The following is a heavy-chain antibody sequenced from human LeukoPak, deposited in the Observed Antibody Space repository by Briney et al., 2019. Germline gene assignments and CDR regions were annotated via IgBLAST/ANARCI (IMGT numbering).Heavy chain of an antibody. CDR2: IYYSGST. CDR3: ASLTEGYCDILTGYFNYYYYMDV. Sequence: PSETLSLTCTVSGGSISSSRYYWSWIRPPPGKGLEWIGSIYYSGSTYYNPSLKSRLTTSVDTSKNQFSLKLSSVTAADTAVYHCASLTEGYCDILTGYFNYYYYMDVWGKGTTVTVSS. J-gene: IGHJ6*03. D-gene: IGHD3-9*01. CDR1: GGSISSSRYY. V-gene: IGHV4-39*01.